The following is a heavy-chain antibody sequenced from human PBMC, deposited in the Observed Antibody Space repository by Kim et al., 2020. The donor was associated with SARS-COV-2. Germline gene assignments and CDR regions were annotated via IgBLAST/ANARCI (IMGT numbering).Heavy chain of an antibody. Sequence: SETLSLTCAVYGGSFSGYYWSWIRQPPGKGLEWIGEINHSGSTNYNPSLKSRVTISVDTSKNQFSLKLSSVTAADTAVYYCASTYYDFWSGYYEDYWGQGTLVTVSS. V-gene: IGHV4-34*01. CDR3: ASTYYDFWSGYYEDY. J-gene: IGHJ4*02. D-gene: IGHD3-3*01. CDR1: GGSFSGYY. CDR2: INHSGST.